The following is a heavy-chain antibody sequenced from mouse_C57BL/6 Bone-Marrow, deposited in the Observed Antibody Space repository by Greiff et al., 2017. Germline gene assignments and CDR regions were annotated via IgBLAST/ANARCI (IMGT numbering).Heavy chain of an antibody. Sequence: QVQLKQPGAELVRPGTSVKLSCKASGYTFPSYWMHWVKQRPGQGLEWIGVIDPSDSYTNYNQKFKGKATLTVDTSSSTAYMQLSSLTSEDSAVYYCARGGLRRPFAYWGQGTLVTVSA. CDR3: ARGGLRRPFAY. D-gene: IGHD2-4*01. V-gene: IGHV1-59*01. CDR1: GYTFPSYW. J-gene: IGHJ3*01. CDR2: IDPSDSYT.